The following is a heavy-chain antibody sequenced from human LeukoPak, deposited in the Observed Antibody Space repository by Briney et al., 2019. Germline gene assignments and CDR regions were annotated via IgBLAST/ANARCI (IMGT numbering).Heavy chain of an antibody. CDR3: AKDLWDYYDSSGRDDAFDI. Sequence: GSLRPSCAASGFTFSSYAMSWVRQAPGKGLEWVSAISGSGGSTYYADSVKGRFTISRDNSKNTLYLQMNSLRAEDTAVYYCAKDLWDYYDSSGRDDAFDIWGQGTMVTVSS. V-gene: IGHV3-23*01. J-gene: IGHJ3*02. CDR2: ISGSGGST. D-gene: IGHD3-22*01. CDR1: GFTFSSYA.